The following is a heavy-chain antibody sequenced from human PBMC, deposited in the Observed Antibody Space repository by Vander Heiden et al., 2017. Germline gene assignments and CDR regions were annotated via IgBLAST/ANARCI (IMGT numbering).Heavy chain of an antibody. CDR2: IHSSGST. J-gene: IGHJ3*02. CDR1: GDSVSSTNYF. Sequence: QLQLQESGPGLVKPSETLSPTCTVPGDSVSSTNYFWGWIHQTPGKGLEWIASIHSSGSTYYNPSLKSRVAISVDTSKNQFSLQLISVTAADTAVYYCARQERRRVNDAFDIWGQGTMVIVSS. V-gene: IGHV4-39*01. CDR3: ARQERRRVNDAFDI.